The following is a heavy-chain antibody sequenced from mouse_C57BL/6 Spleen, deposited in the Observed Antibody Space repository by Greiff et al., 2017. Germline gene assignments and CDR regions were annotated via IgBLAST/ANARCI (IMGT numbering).Heavy chain of an antibody. CDR2: IYPGDGDT. J-gene: IGHJ2*01. D-gene: IGHD1-1*01. V-gene: IGHV1-80*01. CDR1: GYAFSSYW. Sequence: QVQLQQSGAELVKPGASVKISCKASGYAFSSYWMNWVKQRPGKGLEWIGQIYPGDGDTNYNGKFKGKATLTADKSSSTAYMQLSSLTSEDSAVYFCARGRYGSSYFDYWGQGTTLTVSS. CDR3: ARGRYGSSYFDY.